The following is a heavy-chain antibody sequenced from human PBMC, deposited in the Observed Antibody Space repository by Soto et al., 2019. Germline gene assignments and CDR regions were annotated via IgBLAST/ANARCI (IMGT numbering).Heavy chain of an antibody. V-gene: IGHV4-61*08. CDR1: GGSISSGGYS. D-gene: IGHD6-13*01. CDR2: TYYSGST. Sequence: LSLTCAVSGGSISSGGYSWSWIRQPPGKGLEWIGYTYYSGSTNYNPSLKSRVTISVDTSKNQFSLKLSSVTAADTAVYYCARERVSSSWYNYYGMDVWGQGTTVTVSS. CDR3: ARERVSSSWYNYYGMDV. J-gene: IGHJ6*02.